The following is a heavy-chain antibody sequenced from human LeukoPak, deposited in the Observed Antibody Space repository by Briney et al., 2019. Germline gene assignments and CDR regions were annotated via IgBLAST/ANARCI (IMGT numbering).Heavy chain of an antibody. CDR2: ISSSSSYI. CDR3: ARDLWVGSGDGGDY. D-gene: IGHD3-10*01. CDR1: GFTFSSYS. Sequence: GGSLRLSCAASGFTFSSYSMNWVRQAPGKGLEWVSSISSSSSYIYYADSVKGRFTISRDNAKNSLYLQMNSLRAEDTAVYYCARDLWVGSGDGGDYWGQGTLVTVSS. V-gene: IGHV3-21*01. J-gene: IGHJ4*02.